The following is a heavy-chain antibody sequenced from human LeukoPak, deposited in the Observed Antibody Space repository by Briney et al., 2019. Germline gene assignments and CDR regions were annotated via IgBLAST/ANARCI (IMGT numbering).Heavy chain of an antibody. J-gene: IGHJ6*03. D-gene: IGHD3-10*02. CDR1: GYTFTSYD. Sequence: GASVKVSCKASGYTFTSYDINWVRQATGQGLEWMEWMNPNSGNTGYPQKFQGRVTMTRNTSISTAYMELSSLRSEDTAVYYCALVPSSYYYYYMDVWGKGTTVTVSS. V-gene: IGHV1-8*01. CDR2: MNPNSGNT. CDR3: ALVPSSYYYYYMDV.